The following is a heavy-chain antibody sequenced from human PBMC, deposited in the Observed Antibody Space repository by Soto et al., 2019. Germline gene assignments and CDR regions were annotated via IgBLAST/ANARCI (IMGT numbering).Heavy chain of an antibody. CDR3: ARQAID. Sequence: QVQLQESGPGLVKPSETLSLTCTVSGGSISDYYWSWFRQAPGKGLDWIGYVYYSGSTNYNPSLQSRVTMSVDTSKNQLSLKLSSVTAADTAVYYCARQAIDWGQGTLVTVSS. CDR2: VYYSGST. V-gene: IGHV4-59*08. J-gene: IGHJ4*02. CDR1: GGSISDYY.